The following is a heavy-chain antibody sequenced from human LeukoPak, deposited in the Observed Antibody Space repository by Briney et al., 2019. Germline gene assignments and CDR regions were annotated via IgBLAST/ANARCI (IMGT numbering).Heavy chain of an antibody. D-gene: IGHD6-19*01. J-gene: IGHJ3*02. V-gene: IGHV6-1*01. CDR1: GDSVSSNNAA. Sequence: SQTLSLTCAISGDSVSSNNAAWNWIRQSPSRGLEWLGKTYYRSKWYDDYAVSVKSRVTINPDTSKNQFTLKMNSVTPEDTAVYYCAREAGSTGPVGAFDIWGQGTRVTVSS. CDR3: AREAGSTGPVGAFDI. CDR2: TYYRSKWYD.